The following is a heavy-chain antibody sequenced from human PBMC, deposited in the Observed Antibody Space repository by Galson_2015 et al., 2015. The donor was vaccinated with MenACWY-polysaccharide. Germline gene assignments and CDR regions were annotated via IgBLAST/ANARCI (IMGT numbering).Heavy chain of an antibody. CDR2: IAVSSGFT. D-gene: IGHD6-19*01. Sequence: SVKVSCKASGYTFSNYGVSWLRQAPGQGLEWMGWIAVSSGFTNYAQKLQGRVTMTTDTSTSTAYMELRSLRSDDTATYYCARDRSTGWYVYWGQGTLVPVSS. CDR1: GYTFSNYG. J-gene: IGHJ4*02. CDR3: ARDRSTGWYVY. V-gene: IGHV1-18*01.